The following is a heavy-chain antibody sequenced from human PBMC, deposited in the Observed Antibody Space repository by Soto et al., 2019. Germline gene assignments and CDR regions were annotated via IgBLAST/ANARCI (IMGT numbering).Heavy chain of an antibody. D-gene: IGHD5-12*01. CDR3: TRAPLEMATIPKRRYYYYYGMDV. CDR1: GFTFGDYA. V-gene: IGHV3-49*03. J-gene: IGHJ6*02. CDR2: IRSKAYGGTT. Sequence: PGGSLRLSCTASGFTFGDYAMSWFRQAPGKGLEWVGFIRSKAYGGTTEYAASVKGRFTISRDDSKSIAYLQMNSLKTEDTAVYYCTRAPLEMATIPKRRYYYYYGMDVWGQGTTVTVSS.